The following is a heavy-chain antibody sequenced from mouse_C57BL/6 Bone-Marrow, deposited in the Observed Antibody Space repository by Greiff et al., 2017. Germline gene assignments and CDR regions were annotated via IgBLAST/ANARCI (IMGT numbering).Heavy chain of an antibody. J-gene: IGHJ3*01. CDR1: GFTFSSYG. CDR2: ISSGGSYT. V-gene: IGHV5-6*02. Sequence: EVMLVESGGDLVKPGGSLTLSCAASGFTFSSYGMYWVRQTPDKRLEWVATISSGGSYTYYPDSVKGRFTISRDNAKNTLYLQMISLNSEDTSMYYCARHLVGFAYWGQGTLVTVSA. CDR3: ARHLVGFAY. D-gene: IGHD1-3*01.